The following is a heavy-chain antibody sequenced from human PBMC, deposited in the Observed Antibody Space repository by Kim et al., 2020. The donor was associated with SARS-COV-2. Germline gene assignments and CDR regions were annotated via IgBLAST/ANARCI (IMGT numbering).Heavy chain of an antibody. V-gene: IGHV4-59*08. CDR2: IYYSGST. J-gene: IGHJ6*03. Sequence: SETLSLTCTVSGGSISSYYWSWIRQPPGKGLEWIGYIYYSGSTNYNPSLKSRVTISVDTSKNQFSLKLSSVTAADTAVYYCARQHAPLVGSWYRGVGYYYYMDVWGKGTTVTVSS. CDR3: ARQHAPLVGSWYRGVGYYYYMDV. CDR1: GGSISSYY. D-gene: IGHD6-13*01.